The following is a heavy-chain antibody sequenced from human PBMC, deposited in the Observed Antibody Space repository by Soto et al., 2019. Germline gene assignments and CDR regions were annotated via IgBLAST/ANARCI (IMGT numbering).Heavy chain of an antibody. CDR1: SGSFSGYY. D-gene: IGHD3-16*02. CDR3: ARQPYDYIWGSYRQYYFDY. V-gene: IGHV4-34*01. J-gene: IGHJ4*02. CDR2: INHSGST. Sequence: SETLSLTCAVYSGSFSGYYWSWIRQPPGKGLEWIGEINHSGSTNYNPSLKSRVTISVDTSKNQFSLKLSSVTAADTAVYYCARQPYDYIWGSYRQYYFDYWGQGTLVTVSS.